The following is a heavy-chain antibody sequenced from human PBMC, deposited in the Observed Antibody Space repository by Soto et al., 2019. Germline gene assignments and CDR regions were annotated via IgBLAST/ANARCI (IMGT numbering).Heavy chain of an antibody. Sequence: GGSLRLSCAASGFTFSSYGMHWVRQAPGKGLEWVAVISYDGSNKYYADSVKGRFTISRDNSKNTLYLQMNSLRAEDTAVYYCAKDFLSYSSSWYGWFDPWGQGTLVTVSS. CDR2: ISYDGSNK. CDR1: GFTFSSYG. CDR3: AKDFLSYSSSWYGWFDP. V-gene: IGHV3-30*18. D-gene: IGHD6-13*01. J-gene: IGHJ5*02.